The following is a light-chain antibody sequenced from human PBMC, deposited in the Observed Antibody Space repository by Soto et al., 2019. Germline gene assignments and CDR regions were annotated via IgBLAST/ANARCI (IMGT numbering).Light chain of an antibody. CDR3: QSYDSSLSGYVV. V-gene: IGLV1-40*01. CDR2: GNS. Sequence: QSVLTQPPSVSGAPGQRVTISCTGSSSNIGAGYDVHWYQQLPGTAPRLLIYGNSNRPSGVPDRFSGPKSGTSASLAITGLQAEDEADYYCQSYDSSLSGYVVFGGWTKVTVL. J-gene: IGLJ2*01. CDR1: SSNIGAGYD.